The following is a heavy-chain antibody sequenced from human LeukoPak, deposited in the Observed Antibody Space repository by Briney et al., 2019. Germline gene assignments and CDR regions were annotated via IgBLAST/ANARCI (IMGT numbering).Heavy chain of an antibody. J-gene: IGHJ4*02. CDR1: GFTFTNYA. Sequence: QPGGSLRLSCAASGFTFTNYAMTWVRQTPGKGLEWVSAMSGGDGSTYYADSVKGRFTISRDNSKKTLYLQMNGLRAEDTAVYYCAKDWPSSGIYYGQFDFWGQGTLVTVSS. V-gene: IGHV3-23*01. CDR3: AKDWPSSGIYYGQFDF. CDR2: MSGGDGST. D-gene: IGHD1-26*01.